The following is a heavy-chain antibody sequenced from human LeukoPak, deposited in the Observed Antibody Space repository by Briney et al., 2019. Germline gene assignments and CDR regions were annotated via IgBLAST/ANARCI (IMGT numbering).Heavy chain of an antibody. CDR1: GGTFSSYA. V-gene: IGHV1-69*13. CDR3: ARGSLWFGELLYGFDP. D-gene: IGHD3-10*01. CDR2: IIPIFGTA. Sequence: SVKVSCKASGGTFSSYAISWVRQAPGQGLEWMGGIIPIFGTANYAQKFQGRVTITADESTSTAYMELSSLRSEDTAVYYCARGSLWFGELLYGFDPWGQGTLVTVSS. J-gene: IGHJ5*02.